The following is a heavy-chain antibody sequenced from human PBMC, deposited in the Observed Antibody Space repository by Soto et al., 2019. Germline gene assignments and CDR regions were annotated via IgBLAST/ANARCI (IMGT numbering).Heavy chain of an antibody. CDR1: GYSFPSYG. CDR3: ARGLVGYCSGGSCYSVYNWFDP. V-gene: IGHV1-18*01. Sequence: GASVKVSCKASGYSFPSYGITWVRQAPGQGLEWMGWISGYNGYINHAQKFQGRVTMTTDTSTSTAYMELRSLRSDDTAMYYCARGLVGYCSGGSCYSVYNWFDPWGQGTLVTVSS. CDR2: ISGYNGYI. D-gene: IGHD2-15*01. J-gene: IGHJ5*02.